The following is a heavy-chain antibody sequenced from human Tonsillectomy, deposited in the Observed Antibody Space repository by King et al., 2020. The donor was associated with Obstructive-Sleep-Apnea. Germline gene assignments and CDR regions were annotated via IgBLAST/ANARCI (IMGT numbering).Heavy chain of an antibody. D-gene: IGHD1-26*01. Sequence: VQLVESGGDLLQPGGSLTLSCAASGFTFRHYGLAWVRQAPGKGLEWVSGITGSGSGTNYADSVKGRFTISRDNSKNTIYLQMNSLRAEDTALYYCAKGEVGPTYFDYWGQGTLVTGPS. CDR1: GFTFRHYG. J-gene: IGHJ4*02. CDR2: ITGSGSGT. V-gene: IGHV3-23*04. CDR3: AKGEVGPTYFDY.